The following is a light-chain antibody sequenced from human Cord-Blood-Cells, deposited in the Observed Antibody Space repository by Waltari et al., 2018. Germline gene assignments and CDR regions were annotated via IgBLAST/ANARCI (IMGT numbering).Light chain of an antibody. V-gene: IGKV3-11*01. CDR3: QQRSNWPPFT. CDR1: QSVSSY. Sequence: EIELTQPPSTLSLSPGERATLSCRASQSVSSYLAWYQQKPGQAPSLLIYDASNRATGIPARFSGSGSGTDFTLTISSLEPEDVAVYYCQQRSNWPPFTFGGGTKVEIK. CDR2: DAS. J-gene: IGKJ4*01.